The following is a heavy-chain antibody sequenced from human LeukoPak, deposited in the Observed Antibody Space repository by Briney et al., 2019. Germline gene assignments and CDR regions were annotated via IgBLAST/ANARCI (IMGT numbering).Heavy chain of an antibody. CDR1: GFTFSSYA. D-gene: IGHD3-9*01. CDR3: AKHLLYGSDWSPEERYFDY. V-gene: IGHV3-23*01. CDR2: ISGSADSR. J-gene: IGHJ4*02. Sequence: QPGGPLRLSCAASGFTFSSYAMSWVREAPGKGLEWVSDISGSADSRYYADSVKGRFTISRDSSKNTLHLKMNSLRAEDTAVYYCAKHLLYGSDWSPEERYFDYWGQGTLVTVSS.